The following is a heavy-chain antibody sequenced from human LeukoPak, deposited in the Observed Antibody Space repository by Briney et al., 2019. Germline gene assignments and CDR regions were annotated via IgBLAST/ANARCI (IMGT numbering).Heavy chain of an antibody. D-gene: IGHD5-24*01. J-gene: IGHJ4*02. V-gene: IGHV4-59*01. CDR1: GGSFSGYY. Sequence: SETLSLTCAVYGGSFSGYYWSWIRQPPGKGLEWIGYIYYSGTTYYNPSLKSRVTMSVDTAKNQFSLRLSSVTAAATAVYYCARGGDGYNPFDYWGQGTLVTVSS. CDR3: ARGGDGYNPFDY. CDR2: IYYSGTT.